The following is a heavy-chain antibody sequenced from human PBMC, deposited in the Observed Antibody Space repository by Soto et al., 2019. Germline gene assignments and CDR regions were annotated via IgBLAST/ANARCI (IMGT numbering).Heavy chain of an antibody. Sequence: ASETLSLTCTVSGGSISSGGSYWGWIRQPPGKGLEWIGYIYYSGNTYFNPSLKSRVTLSVDTSKNQFSLKLSSVTAADTAVYYCARGLTPAEYFQHWGQGTLVTVSS. CDR1: GGSISSGGSY. D-gene: IGHD7-27*01. CDR2: IYYSGNT. CDR3: ARGLTPAEYFQH. V-gene: IGHV4-30-4*02. J-gene: IGHJ1*01.